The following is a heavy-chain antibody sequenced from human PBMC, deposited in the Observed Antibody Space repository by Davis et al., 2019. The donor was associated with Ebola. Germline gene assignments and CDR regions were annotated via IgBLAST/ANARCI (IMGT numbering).Heavy chain of an antibody. Sequence: AASVKVSCKASGYTFTSYGISWVRQAPGQGLEWMGWISAYNGNTNYAQKLQGRVTMTTDTSTSTAYMELRSLKSDDTAIYYCARGVRKIATTGIRYFDYWGQGTLVTVSS. CDR2: ISAYNGNT. CDR3: ARGVRKIATTGIRYFDY. J-gene: IGHJ4*02. CDR1: GYTFTSYG. D-gene: IGHD6-13*01. V-gene: IGHV1-18*01.